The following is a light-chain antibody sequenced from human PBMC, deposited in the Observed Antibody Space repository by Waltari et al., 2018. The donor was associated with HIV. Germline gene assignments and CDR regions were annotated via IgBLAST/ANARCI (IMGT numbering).Light chain of an antibody. CDR1: RLRSYY. CDR3: NSRDSSGNHHVV. J-gene: IGLJ2*01. V-gene: IGLV3-19*01. CDR2: GKN. Sequence: SSELTQDPAVSVALGQTVRIKCHGDRLRSYYASWYQHKPGHAPVLVIYGKNNRPSGIPYRFSGSSSGNTASLTITGAQAEDEADYYCNSRDSSGNHHVVFGGGTKLTVL.